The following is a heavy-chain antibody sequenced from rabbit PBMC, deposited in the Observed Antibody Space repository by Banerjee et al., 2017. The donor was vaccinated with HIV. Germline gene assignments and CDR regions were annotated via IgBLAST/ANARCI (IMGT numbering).Heavy chain of an antibody. CDR3: ARDGPGWCPDFSL. V-gene: IGHV1S40*01. J-gene: IGHJ4*01. CDR1: GFSFTYTYY. D-gene: IGHD3-1*01. CDR2: IYASRSGNT. Sequence: QSLEESGGDLVKPGASLTLTCTASGFSFTYTYYMCWVRQAPGKGLEWIACIYASRSGNTYYASWAKGRFTISKTSSTTVTLQLTSLTAADTASYFCARDGPGWCPDFSLWGQGALVTVS.